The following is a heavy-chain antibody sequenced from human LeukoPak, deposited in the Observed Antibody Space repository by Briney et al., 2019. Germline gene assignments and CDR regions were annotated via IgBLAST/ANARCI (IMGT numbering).Heavy chain of an antibody. J-gene: IGHJ4*02. D-gene: IGHD4-17*01. CDR2: ISYDGSNK. CDR1: GFTFSSYG. V-gene: IGHV3-30*03. CDR3: ARDGDDYGVTGYFDY. Sequence: PGGSLRLSCAASGFTFSSYGMHWVRQAPGKGLEWVAVISYDGSNKYYADSVKGRFTISRDNSKNTLYLQMNSLRAEDTAVYYCARDGDDYGVTGYFDYWGQGTLVTVSS.